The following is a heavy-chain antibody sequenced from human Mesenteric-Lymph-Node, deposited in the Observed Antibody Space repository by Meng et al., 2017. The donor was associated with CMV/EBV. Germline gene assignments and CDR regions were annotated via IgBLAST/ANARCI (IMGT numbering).Heavy chain of an antibody. Sequence: SCKASGYSFTRNDNNWVRQASGEGLEWMGWMNTNRGKTGDEQKFQGRVTMTRSTSIGTDYVELSSLRSEDTAVYYCLVRGVISNWFDPWGQGTLVTVSS. CDR2: MNTNRGKT. V-gene: IGHV1-8*01. CDR1: GYSFTRND. D-gene: IGHD3-10*01. CDR3: LVRGVISNWFDP. J-gene: IGHJ5*02.